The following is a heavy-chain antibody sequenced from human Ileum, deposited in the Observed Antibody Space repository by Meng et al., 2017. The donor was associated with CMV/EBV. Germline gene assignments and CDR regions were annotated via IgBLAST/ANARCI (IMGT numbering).Heavy chain of an antibody. D-gene: IGHD3-16*01. J-gene: IGHJ4*02. Sequence: QVQLKESGPGLVKPSETLSLPCTVSGDSITSFYWSWIRQPAGKALEWIGRIYHGGSTNYNPSLKSRVTLSVDTSKNQFSMRLTSVTAADTAVYYCARGPGGFGDFNFDYWGQGTLVTVSS. CDR3: ARGPGGFGDFNFDY. CDR1: GDSITSFY. CDR2: IYHGGST. V-gene: IGHV4-4*07.